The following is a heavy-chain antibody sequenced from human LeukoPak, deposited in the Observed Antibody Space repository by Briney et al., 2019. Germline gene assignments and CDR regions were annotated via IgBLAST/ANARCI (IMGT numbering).Heavy chain of an antibody. J-gene: IGHJ4*02. V-gene: IGHV3-30*02. CDR1: GFTFSSYG. Sequence: PGGSLRLSCAASGFTFSSYGMHWVRQAPGKGLEWVALMSSDGIKSYYADSVTGRFTASREASKDMGYLQMNRMSADDTGIYYCAKDHAGSGRAFEYWGQGTLLTVSS. CDR2: MSSDGIKS. D-gene: IGHD3-10*01. CDR3: AKDHAGSGRAFEY.